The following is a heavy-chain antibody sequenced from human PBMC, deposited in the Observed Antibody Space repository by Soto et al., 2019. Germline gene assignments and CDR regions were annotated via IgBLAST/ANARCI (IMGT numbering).Heavy chain of an antibody. Sequence: SETLSLTCTVSRGSISSGGYHRSCIRQHPGKGQEWIGYIYYSGSTYYNPSLKSRVTISVDTSKNQFSLKLSSVTAADTAVYYCARAADPSLLCHRSLGGYNWFDPWGQGTLVTVSS. CDR1: RGSISSGGYH. D-gene: IGHD3-10*02. V-gene: IGHV4-31*03. CDR3: ARAADPSLLCHRSLGGYNWFDP. J-gene: IGHJ5*02. CDR2: IYYSGST.